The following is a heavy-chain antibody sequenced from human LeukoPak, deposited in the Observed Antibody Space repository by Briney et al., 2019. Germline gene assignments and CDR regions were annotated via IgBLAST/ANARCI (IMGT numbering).Heavy chain of an antibody. D-gene: IGHD6-6*01. V-gene: IGHV1-2*02. CDR3: AGLSSVAARPGWVDP. CDR2: IDPKSGGK. Sequence: GASVKVSCKASRYTFTDYYIRWVRQAPGQGLEWMGWIDPKSGGKNYAQKFQGRVTMTRDTSISTAYMAVSSLRSDDTAIYYCAGLSSVAARPGWVDPWGQGTLVTVSS. J-gene: IGHJ5*02. CDR1: RYTFTDYY.